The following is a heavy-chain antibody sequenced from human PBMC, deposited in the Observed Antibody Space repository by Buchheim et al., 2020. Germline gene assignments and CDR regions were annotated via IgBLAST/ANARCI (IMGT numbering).Heavy chain of an antibody. D-gene: IGHD2-21*01. CDR2: INPDGSTT. CDR3: TGAPDCGGGSRDGYSYYGLGV. Sequence: EVQLVESGGGLVQPGGSLRLSCDASGFTFSRYWMHWVRQVPGEGLVWVSRINPDGSTTTYADSVKGRFTISRDNAKNTVYLQMHSLRAEDTAVYYCTGAPDCGGGSRDGYSYYGLGVWGQGAT. CDR1: GFTFSRYW. J-gene: IGHJ6*02. V-gene: IGHV3-74*01.